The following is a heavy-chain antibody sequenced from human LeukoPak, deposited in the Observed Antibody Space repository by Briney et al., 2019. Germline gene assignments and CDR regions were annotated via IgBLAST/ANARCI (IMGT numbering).Heavy chain of an antibody. CDR1: GYSFVFFG. V-gene: IGHV1-18*01. D-gene: IGHD1-26*01. CDR2: IDSHNGDR. J-gene: IGHJ4*02. CDR3: ARAVSGSLYGDFAF. Sequence: ASVKVSCKASGYSFVFFGVAWVRQAPGQGLEWMGWIDSHNGDRNYAEKFQDRVTMTTDTSTTTSYMELRSLRSDDTAVYYCARAVSGSLYGDFAFWGQGTLVTVSA.